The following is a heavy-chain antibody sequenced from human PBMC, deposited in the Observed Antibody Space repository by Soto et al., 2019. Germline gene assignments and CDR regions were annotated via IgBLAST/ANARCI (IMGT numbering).Heavy chain of an antibody. CDR2: IKSKTDGGTT. V-gene: IGHV3-15*07. D-gene: IGHD1-7*01. CDR1: GFTFSNAW. J-gene: IGHJ6*02. CDR3: TTDQTGLELRGYYYYYGMDV. Sequence: GGSLRLSCAASGFTFSNAWMNWVRQAPGKGLEWVGRIKSKTDGGTTDYAAPVKGRFTISRDDSKNTLYLQMNSLKTEDTAVYYCTTDQTGLELRGYYYYYGMDVWGQGTTVTVSS.